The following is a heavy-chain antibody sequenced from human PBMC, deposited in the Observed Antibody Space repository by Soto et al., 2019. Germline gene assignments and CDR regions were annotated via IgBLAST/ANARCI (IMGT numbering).Heavy chain of an antibody. CDR1: GFSLNTSGVG. CDR3: AHRRNSSSWYWNYYYYMDV. CDR2: IYGDDDK. D-gene: IGHD6-13*01. Sequence: SCPTLVNPTQTLTLTFTLSGFSLNTSGVGVGWIRQPPGKALEGLALIYGDDDKRYSPSLKSRPTITKDTSKNQGVLTMTNMDPVDTATYYCAHRRNSSSWYWNYYYYMDVWGKGTTVTVSS. J-gene: IGHJ6*03. V-gene: IGHV2-5*02.